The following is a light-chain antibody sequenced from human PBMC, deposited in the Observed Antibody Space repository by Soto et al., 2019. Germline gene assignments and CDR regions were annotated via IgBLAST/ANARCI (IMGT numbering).Light chain of an antibody. CDR3: SSYTSSSTEV. Sequence: QSALTQPASVSGSPGQSITISCTGSSSDVGGYNYVCWYQQHPGKAPKLMIYDVSNRPSGVSNRFSGSKSGNTASLAISGLQAEDEADYYCSSYTSSSTEVFGTGTKVTVL. V-gene: IGLV2-14*01. CDR1: SSDVGGYNY. J-gene: IGLJ1*01. CDR2: DVS.